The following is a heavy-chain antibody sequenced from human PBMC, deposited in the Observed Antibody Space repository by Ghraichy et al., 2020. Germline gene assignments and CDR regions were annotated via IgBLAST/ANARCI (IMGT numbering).Heavy chain of an antibody. Sequence: SETLSLTCTVSGGSISSGGYYWSWIRQHPGKGLEWIGYIYYSGSTYYNPSLKSRVTISVDTSKNQFSLKLSSVTAADTAVYYCARDTRYGVVGATYFDYWGQGTLVTVSS. D-gene: IGHD1-26*01. V-gene: IGHV4-31*03. J-gene: IGHJ4*02. CDR1: GGSISSGGYY. CDR2: IYYSGST. CDR3: ARDTRYGVVGATYFDY.